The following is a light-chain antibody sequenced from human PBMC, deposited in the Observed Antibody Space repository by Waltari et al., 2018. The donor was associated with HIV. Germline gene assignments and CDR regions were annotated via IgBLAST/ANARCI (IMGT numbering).Light chain of an antibody. CDR2: DAS. V-gene: IGKV1-33*01. CDR1: QDINKY. Sequence: IQVTQSPSSLSASVGDRVTITCQASQDINKYLNWYQQRLGKAPKLLIYDASNLETGVPSRFRGAGSGTEFTFNISSLQPEDFATYYCQQYEKLPLTFGEGTRVDIK. J-gene: IGKJ3*01. CDR3: QQYEKLPLT.